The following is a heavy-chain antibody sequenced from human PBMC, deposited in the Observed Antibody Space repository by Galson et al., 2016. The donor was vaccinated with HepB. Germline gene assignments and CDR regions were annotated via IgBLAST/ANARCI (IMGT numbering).Heavy chain of an antibody. D-gene: IGHD5-18*01. CDR3: AKVFRQYSYGYSGRYFDL. CDR2: ISPDGSKI. J-gene: IGHJ2*01. CDR1: GSIFNNFG. Sequence: SLRLSCAASGSIFNNFGMHWVRQAPGKGLEWVAVISPDGSKIYYADSVKGRFTISRDNSKSTLFLQMNSLRADDTAMYYCAKVFRQYSYGYSGRYFDLWGRGTLVTVSS. V-gene: IGHV3-30*18.